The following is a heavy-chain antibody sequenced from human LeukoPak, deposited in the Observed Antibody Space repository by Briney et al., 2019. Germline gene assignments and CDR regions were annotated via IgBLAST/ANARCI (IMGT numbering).Heavy chain of an antibody. CDR3: ARDGYCSGGSCWFDP. J-gene: IGHJ5*02. CDR1: GGSISSYY. Sequence: PSETLSLTCTVSGGSISSYYWSWLRQPPGKGLEWIGYIYYSGSTNYNPSLKSRVTISVDTSKNQFSLKLSSVTAADTAVYYCARDGYCSGGSCWFDPWGQGTPVTVSS. CDR2: IYYSGST. V-gene: IGHV4-59*01. D-gene: IGHD2-15*01.